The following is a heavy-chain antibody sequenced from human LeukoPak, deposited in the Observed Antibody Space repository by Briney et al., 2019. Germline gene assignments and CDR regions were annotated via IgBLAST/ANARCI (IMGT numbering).Heavy chain of an antibody. CDR2: ISSSSSYT. V-gene: IGHV3-11*06. Sequence: GGSLRLSCAASGFTFSDYYMSWIRQAPGKGLEWVSYISSSSSYTNYADSVRGRFTISRDNAKNSLYLQMSSLRGEDTAIYYCARDREGSSWYDYWGQGTLVTVSS. CDR1: GFTFSDYY. J-gene: IGHJ4*02. CDR3: ARDREGSSWYDY. D-gene: IGHD6-13*01.